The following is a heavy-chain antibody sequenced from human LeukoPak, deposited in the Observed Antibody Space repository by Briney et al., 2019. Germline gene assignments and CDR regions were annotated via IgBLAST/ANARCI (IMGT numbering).Heavy chain of an antibody. CDR2: IYTGGNS. V-gene: IGHV3-53*01. J-gene: IGHJ4*02. D-gene: IGHD6-13*01. CDR1: GFTVSSTH. Sequence: GGSLRLSCAASGFTVSSTHMVWVRQAPGKGLEWVSVIYTGGNSYYAGSVQGRFIISRDISKNTLYLQMNSLRAEDSALYYCARDNKVPYSSSWYLDYWGQGALVTVSS. CDR3: ARDNKVPYSSSWYLDY.